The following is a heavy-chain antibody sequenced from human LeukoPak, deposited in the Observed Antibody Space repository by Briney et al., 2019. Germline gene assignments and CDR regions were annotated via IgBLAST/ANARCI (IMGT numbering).Heavy chain of an antibody. V-gene: IGHV1-2*02. CDR3: AKFGGSSWSYPFDY. CDR1: GYTFTGYY. D-gene: IGHD6-13*01. J-gene: IGHJ4*02. Sequence: GASVKVSCKASGYTFTGYYMHRVRQAPGQGLEWMGWINPNSGGTNYAQKFQGRVTMTRDTSISTAYMELSRLRSDDTAVYYCAKFGGSSWSYPFDYWGQGTLVTVSS. CDR2: INPNSGGT.